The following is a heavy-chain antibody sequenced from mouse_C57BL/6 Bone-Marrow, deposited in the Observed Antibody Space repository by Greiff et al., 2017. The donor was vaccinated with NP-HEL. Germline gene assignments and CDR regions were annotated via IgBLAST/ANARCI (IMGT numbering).Heavy chain of an antibody. CDR1: GYTFTDYN. D-gene: IGHD2-2*01. J-gene: IGHJ2*01. CDR3: AIYYGYDRGYYFDY. CDR2: INPNNGGT. Sequence: VHVKQSGPELVKPGASVKIPCKASGYTFTDYNMDWVKQSHGKSLEWIGDINPNNGGTIYNQKFKGKATLTVDKSSSTAYMELRSLTSEDTAVYYCAIYYGYDRGYYFDYWGQGTTLTVSS. V-gene: IGHV1-18*01.